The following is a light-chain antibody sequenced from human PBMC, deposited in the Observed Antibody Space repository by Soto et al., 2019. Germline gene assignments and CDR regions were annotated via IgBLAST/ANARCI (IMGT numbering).Light chain of an antibody. CDR2: AAS. CDR1: QGISNY. Sequence: DIKLTQSPSFLSASVGDRVTLTCRASQGISNYLAWYQQKPGKAPKLLIYAASTLQSGVPSRFSGSGSGTEFTLTISSLQPEDFATYYCQQYENLPTFGQGTRLEIK. J-gene: IGKJ5*01. V-gene: IGKV1-9*01. CDR3: QQYENLPT.